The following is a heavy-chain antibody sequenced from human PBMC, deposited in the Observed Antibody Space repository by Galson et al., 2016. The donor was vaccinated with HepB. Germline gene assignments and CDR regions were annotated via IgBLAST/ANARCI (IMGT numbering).Heavy chain of an antibody. D-gene: IGHD6-13*01. Sequence: SLRLSCAASGFTFSPYAVHWVRQAPGKGLEWAAVISFDGNNQYYADSVKGRFTISRDNSKNTLYLQMTSLRPEDTAVYYCAGGGGVRQLDPYYFDYWGQGALVTVSS. CDR1: GFTFSPYA. J-gene: IGHJ4*02. CDR2: ISFDGNNQ. CDR3: AGGGGVRQLDPYYFDY. V-gene: IGHV3-30*04.